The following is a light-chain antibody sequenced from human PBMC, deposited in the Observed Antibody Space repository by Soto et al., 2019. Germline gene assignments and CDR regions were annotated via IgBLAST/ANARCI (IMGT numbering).Light chain of an antibody. V-gene: IGKV3-11*01. Sequence: EIVLTQSPATLSLSPGERATLSCRASQSVRSYLAWYQQRPGQAPRLLIYDASNRATGFPARFSGSGSGTDFTLTISSLEPEDFAVYYCQQRSNWPFTFGGGTKVEIK. CDR1: QSVRSY. CDR2: DAS. CDR3: QQRSNWPFT. J-gene: IGKJ4*01.